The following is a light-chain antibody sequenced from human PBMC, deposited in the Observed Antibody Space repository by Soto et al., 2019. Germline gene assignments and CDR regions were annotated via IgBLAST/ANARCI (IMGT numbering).Light chain of an antibody. CDR3: QQYYSTPYT. J-gene: IGKJ2*01. Sequence: DIVMTQSPDSLAVSLGERATINCKSSQSVLYSSNNKNYLAWYQQKPGQPPKLLIYWASTRESGVPDRFSGSGYGTDFTLTISSLQAEDVAVYYCQQYYSTPYTFGQGTKLEIE. CDR2: WAS. CDR1: QSVLYSSNNKNY. V-gene: IGKV4-1*01.